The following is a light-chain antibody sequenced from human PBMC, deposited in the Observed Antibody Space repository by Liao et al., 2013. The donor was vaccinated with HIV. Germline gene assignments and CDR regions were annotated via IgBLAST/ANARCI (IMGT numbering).Light chain of an antibody. CDR2: QDN. CDR3: QTWDRTTYV. J-gene: IGLJ1*01. V-gene: IGLV3-1*01. Sequence: SSELTQSPSVSVSPGQTASITCSGDYLGDKYASWYQHKPGQAPVLVIYQDNKRPPGIPERFSGSNSGNTATLTISGTQAIDEADYYCQTWDRTTYVFGSGTKVTV. CDR1: YLGDKY.